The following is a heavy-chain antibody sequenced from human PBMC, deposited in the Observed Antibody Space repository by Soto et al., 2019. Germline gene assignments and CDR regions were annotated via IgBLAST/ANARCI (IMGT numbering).Heavy chain of an antibody. CDR3: AVSYYSYYYYMDV. Sequence: ASVKLSCKASGDSITSYAMHWVRQAPGQRLEWMGWINAGNGNTKYSQKFQGRVTITRDTSASTAYMELSSLRSEDTAVYYCAVSYYSYYYYMDVWGKGTTVTVSS. CDR2: INAGNGNT. CDR1: GDSITSYA. V-gene: IGHV1-3*01. D-gene: IGHD1-26*01. J-gene: IGHJ6*03.